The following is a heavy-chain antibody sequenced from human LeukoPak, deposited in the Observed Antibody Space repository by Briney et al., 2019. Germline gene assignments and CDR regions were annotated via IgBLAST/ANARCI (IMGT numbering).Heavy chain of an antibody. CDR1: GGSLSSYY. J-gene: IGHJ3*02. Sequence: PSETLSLTCTVSGGSLSSYYWSWIRQPPGKGLEWIGYIYYRGSTNYNPSLKSRVTISVDTSKNQFSLKLSSVTAADTAVYYCASTKFSRGDAFDIWGQGTMVTVSS. V-gene: IGHV4-59*01. CDR3: ASTKFSRGDAFDI. D-gene: IGHD6-19*01. CDR2: IYYRGST.